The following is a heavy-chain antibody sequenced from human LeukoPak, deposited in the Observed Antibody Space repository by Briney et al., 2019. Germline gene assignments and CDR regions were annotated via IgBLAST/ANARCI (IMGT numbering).Heavy chain of an antibody. CDR3: AKEQSLGEAPFYYFDY. CDR1: GFTFSSYA. V-gene: IGHV3-23*01. J-gene: IGHJ4*02. Sequence: PGASLRLSCAASGFTFSSYAMSWVRQAPGKGLEWVSAISGSGGSTYYADSVKGRFTISRDNSKNTPYLQMNSLRAEDTAVYYCAKEQSLGEAPFYYFDYWGQGTLVTVSS. D-gene: IGHD6-19*01. CDR2: ISGSGGST.